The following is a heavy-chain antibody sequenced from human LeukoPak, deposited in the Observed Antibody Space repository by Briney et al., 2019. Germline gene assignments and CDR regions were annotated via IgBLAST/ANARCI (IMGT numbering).Heavy chain of an antibody. D-gene: IGHD4-11*01. V-gene: IGHV3-7*01. CDR2: IKQDGSEK. Sequence: PGGSLRLSCAASGFTFSSHWMSWVRQAPGKGLEWVANIKQDGSEKYYVDSVKGRFTISRDNAKNSLYLQMNSLRAEDTAVYYCARTIPDYSNSQGGADYWGQGTLVTVSS. CDR3: ARTIPDYSNSQGGADY. J-gene: IGHJ4*02. CDR1: GFTFSSHW.